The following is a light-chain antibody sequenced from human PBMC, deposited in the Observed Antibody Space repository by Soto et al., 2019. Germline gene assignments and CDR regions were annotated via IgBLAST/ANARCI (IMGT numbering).Light chain of an antibody. V-gene: IGKV3-20*01. CDR3: QQYGSSPPYT. Sequence: EIVLTQSPGTLSLSPGERATLSCRASQSVSSSYLAWYQQKPGQAPRLLIYGASSRATGIPDRFSGSGSGTDFTLTISRLEPEDLAVYYCQQYGSSPPYTFGQGTKLESK. CDR2: GAS. CDR1: QSVSSSY. J-gene: IGKJ2*01.